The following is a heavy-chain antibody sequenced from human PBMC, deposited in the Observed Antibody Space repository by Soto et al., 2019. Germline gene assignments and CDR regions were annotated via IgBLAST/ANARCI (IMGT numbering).Heavy chain of an antibody. CDR2: INHSGST. D-gene: IGHD3-16*01. CDR1: GGSFSGYY. Sequence: QVQLQQWGAGLLKPSETLSLTCAVYGGSFSGYYWSWIRQPPGKGLEWIGEINHSGSTNYNPSLRSRVIISVDTSKNQFSLKRSSGTAAGTAVYYCARGPSWGGVWLLTRYFQHWGQGTLVTVSS. J-gene: IGHJ1*01. CDR3: ARGPSWGGVWLLTRYFQH. V-gene: IGHV4-34*01.